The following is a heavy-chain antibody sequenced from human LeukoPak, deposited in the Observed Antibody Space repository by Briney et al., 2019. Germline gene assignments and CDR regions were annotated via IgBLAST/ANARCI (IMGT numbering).Heavy chain of an antibody. CDR1: GYTFTGYY. Sequence: ASVKVSCKASGYTFTGYYMHWVRQAPGQGPEWMGWINPNSGGTNYAQKFQGRVTMTRDTSISTAYMELSRLRSDDTAVYYCARDLYYYASGSYARPYYFDYWGQGTLVTVSS. V-gene: IGHV1-2*02. D-gene: IGHD3-10*01. CDR3: ARDLYYYASGSYARPYYFDY. CDR2: INPNSGGT. J-gene: IGHJ4*02.